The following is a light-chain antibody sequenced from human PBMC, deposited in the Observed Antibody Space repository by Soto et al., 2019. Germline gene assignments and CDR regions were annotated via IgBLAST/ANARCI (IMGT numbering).Light chain of an antibody. V-gene: IGKV3-11*01. CDR2: EAS. CDR3: QQHINWPLT. Sequence: EIVLTQPPATLSLSPGERATLSCRASQTVSSSLAWYQQKPGQVPRLLIYEASNRATGIPARFSGSGSGADFTLTISSLEPEDFALYYCQQHINWPLTFGGGTKVDIK. CDR1: QTVSSS. J-gene: IGKJ4*01.